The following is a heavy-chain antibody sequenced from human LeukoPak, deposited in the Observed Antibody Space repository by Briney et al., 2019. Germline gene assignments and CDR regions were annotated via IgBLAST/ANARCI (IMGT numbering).Heavy chain of an antibody. J-gene: IGHJ4*02. CDR2: IWYDGSNK. CDR3: ARDKFNTSRQRYFDY. Sequence: GGSLRLSCAVSGFTFSSYGMHWVRQAPGKGLEWVAVIWYDGSNKYYVDSVKGRFTISRDNSKNTLYLQMNSLRAEDTAVYYCARDKFNTSRQRYFDYWGQGTLVTVSS. V-gene: IGHV3-33*01. CDR1: GFTFSSYG.